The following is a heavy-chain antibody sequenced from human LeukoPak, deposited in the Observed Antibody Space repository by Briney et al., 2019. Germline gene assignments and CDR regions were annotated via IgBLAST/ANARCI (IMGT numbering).Heavy chain of an antibody. CDR3: ARARYGSGSYNSY. J-gene: IGHJ4*02. V-gene: IGHV3-48*04. CDR2: ISSSSSTI. D-gene: IGHD3-10*01. CDR1: GFTFSSYS. Sequence: GGSLRLSCAASGFTFSSYSMNWVRQAPGKGLEWVSYISSSSSTIYYADSVKGRFTISRDNAKNSLYLQVNSLRAEDTAVYYCARARYGSGSYNSYWGQGTLVTVSS.